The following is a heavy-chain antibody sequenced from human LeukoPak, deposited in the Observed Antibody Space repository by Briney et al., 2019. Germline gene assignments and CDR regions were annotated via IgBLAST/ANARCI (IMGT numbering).Heavy chain of an antibody. J-gene: IGHJ5*02. V-gene: IGHV1-8*01. CDR3: ARARFVAATRGGDWFDP. D-gene: IGHD2-15*01. CDR2: MNPNSGNT. Sequence: ASVKVSCKASGYTFTSYDINWVRQATGQGLEWMGWMNPNSGNTGYAQKFQGRVTMTRSTSISTAYMELSSLRSEDTAVYYCARARFVAATRGGDWFDPWGQGTLVTVSS. CDR1: GYTFTSYD.